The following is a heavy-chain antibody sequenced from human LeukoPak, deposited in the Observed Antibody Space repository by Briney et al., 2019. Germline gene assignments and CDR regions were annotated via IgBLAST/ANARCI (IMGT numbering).Heavy chain of an antibody. Sequence: ASVKVSCKASGYTFTSYDINWVRQATGQGLEWMGWMNPNSGNTGYAQKFQGRVTITRNTSISTAYMELSSLRSEDTAVYYCARGRRGYSYGNYYYYYMDVWGKGTTVTVSS. CDR2: MNPNSGNT. D-gene: IGHD5-18*01. J-gene: IGHJ6*03. CDR1: GYTFTSYD. V-gene: IGHV1-8*03. CDR3: ARGRRGYSYGNYYYYYMDV.